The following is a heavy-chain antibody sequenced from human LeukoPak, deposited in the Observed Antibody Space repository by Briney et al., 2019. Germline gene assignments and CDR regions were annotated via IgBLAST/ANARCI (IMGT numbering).Heavy chain of an antibody. Sequence: PSETLSPTCSVSGGSMFSYYWNWIRQPPGKGLEWIGYIYSNGITKYSPSLRSRGTISFATSRNQFSLRLTSVTAADTAIYYCARRAYYDSSGYHPTSGYFDLWGRGTLVTVSS. J-gene: IGHJ2*01. CDR3: ARRAYYDSSGYHPTSGYFDL. D-gene: IGHD3-22*01. V-gene: IGHV4-4*08. CDR1: GGSMFSYY. CDR2: IYSNGIT.